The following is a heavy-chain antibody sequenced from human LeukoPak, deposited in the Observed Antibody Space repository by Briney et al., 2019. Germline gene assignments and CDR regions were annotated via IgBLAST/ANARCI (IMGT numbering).Heavy chain of an antibody. CDR1: GGSISSYY. V-gene: IGHV4-59*01. D-gene: IGHD3-22*01. CDR3: ARAYYDSSGYYDYYYYSMDV. Sequence: SETLSLTCTVSGGSISSYYWSWIRQPPGKGLEWIGYIYYSGSTNYNPSLKSRVTISVDTSKNQFSLKLSSVTAADTAVYYCARAYYDSSGYYDYYYYSMDVWGQGTTVTVSS. J-gene: IGHJ6*02. CDR2: IYYSGST.